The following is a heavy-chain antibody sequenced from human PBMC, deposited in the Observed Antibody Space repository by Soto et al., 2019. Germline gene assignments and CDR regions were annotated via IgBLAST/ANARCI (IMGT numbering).Heavy chain of an antibody. CDR3: ARPVSGGNYFFDY. CDR1: GYTFITYG. J-gene: IGHJ4*02. Sequence: ASVKVSCKASGYTFITYGMHWLRQAPGQGLEWMGWINTDDGNTRYSQKFQGRVIITRDTSASTAYMELSSLRSEDTAVYYCARPVSGGNYFFDYWGQGTLVTVSS. D-gene: IGHD1-1*01. CDR2: INTDDGNT. V-gene: IGHV1-3*04.